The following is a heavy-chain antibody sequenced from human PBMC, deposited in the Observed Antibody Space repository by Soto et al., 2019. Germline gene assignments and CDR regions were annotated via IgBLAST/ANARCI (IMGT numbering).Heavy chain of an antibody. D-gene: IGHD1-7*01. Sequence: PSETLSLTCAVYGGSFSGYYWSWIRQPPGKGLEWIGEINHSGSTNYNPSLKSRVTISVDTSKNQFSLKLSSVTAADTAVYYCARDQGRYNWHSWWFDPWGQGTLVTVSS. CDR1: GGSFSGYY. V-gene: IGHV4-34*01. CDR2: INHSGST. CDR3: ARDQGRYNWHSWWFDP. J-gene: IGHJ5*02.